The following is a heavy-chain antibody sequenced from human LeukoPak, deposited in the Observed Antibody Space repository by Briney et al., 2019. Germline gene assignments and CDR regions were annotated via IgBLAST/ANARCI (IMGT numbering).Heavy chain of an antibody. V-gene: IGHV3-66*01. Sequence: GGSLRLSCAASGFTVSSNYMSWVRQAPGKGLEWVSVIYSGGSTYYADSVKGRFTISRDNSKNTLYLQMNSLRAEDTAVYYCARGAPPYDFWSGYLYAFDIWGQGTMVTVSS. J-gene: IGHJ3*02. D-gene: IGHD3-3*01. CDR3: ARGAPPYDFWSGYLYAFDI. CDR2: IYSGGST. CDR1: GFTVSSNY.